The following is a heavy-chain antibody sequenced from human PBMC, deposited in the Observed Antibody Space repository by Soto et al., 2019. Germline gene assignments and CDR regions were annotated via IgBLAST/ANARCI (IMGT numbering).Heavy chain of an antibody. CDR2: IIPIFGTA. CDR1: GGTFSSYA. CDR3: ASPPGYYYDSSGYLRVPYYFDY. J-gene: IGHJ4*02. D-gene: IGHD3-22*01. Sequence: ASVKVSCKASGGTFSSYAISWVRQAPGQGLEWMGGIIPIFGTANYAQKFQGRVTITADESTSTAYMELSSLRSEDTAVYYCASPPGYYYDSSGYLRVPYYFDYWGQGTLVTVSS. V-gene: IGHV1-69*13.